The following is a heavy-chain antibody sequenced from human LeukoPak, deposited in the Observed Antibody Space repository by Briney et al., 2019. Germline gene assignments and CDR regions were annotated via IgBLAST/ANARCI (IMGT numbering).Heavy chain of an antibody. D-gene: IGHD4-23*01. CDR1: GGSFSGYY. V-gene: IGHV4-34*01. Sequence: SETLSLTCAVYGGSFSGYYWSWIRQPPGKGLEWIGEINHSGSTNYSPSLKSRVTVSVGTSKNQFSLKLSSVTAADTAVYYCARVRGYWFDPWGQGTQVTVSS. J-gene: IGHJ5*02. CDR3: ARVRGYWFDP. CDR2: INHSGST.